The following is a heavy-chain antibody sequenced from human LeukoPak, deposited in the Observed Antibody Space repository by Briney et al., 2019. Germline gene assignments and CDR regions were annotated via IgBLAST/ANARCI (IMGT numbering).Heavy chain of an antibody. D-gene: IGHD2-2*01. CDR3: ARGHYRSRYQLLSSIYYYYMDV. CDR1: GGSISSYY. CDR2: IYTSGST. J-gene: IGHJ6*03. Sequence: NPSETLSLTCTVSGGSISSYYWSWIRQPAGKGLEWIGRIYTSGSTNYNPSLKSRVTMSVDTSKNQFSLKLSSVTAADTAVYYCARGHYRSRYQLLSSIYYYYMDVWGKGTTVTVSS. V-gene: IGHV4-4*07.